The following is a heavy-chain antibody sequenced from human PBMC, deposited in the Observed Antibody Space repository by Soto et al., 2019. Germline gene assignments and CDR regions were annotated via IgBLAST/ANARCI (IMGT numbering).Heavy chain of an antibody. CDR2: IYPGDSDT. CDR3: ARLCSSGWYSHSSGMDV. J-gene: IGHJ6*02. D-gene: IGHD6-19*01. Sequence: PGESLKISCKGSGYSFTSYWIGWVRQMPGKGLEWMGIIYPGDSDTRYSPSFQGQVTISADKSISTAYLQWSSLKASDTAMYYCARLCSSGWYSHSSGMDVWGQGTTVTVSS. CDR1: GYSFTSYW. V-gene: IGHV5-51*01.